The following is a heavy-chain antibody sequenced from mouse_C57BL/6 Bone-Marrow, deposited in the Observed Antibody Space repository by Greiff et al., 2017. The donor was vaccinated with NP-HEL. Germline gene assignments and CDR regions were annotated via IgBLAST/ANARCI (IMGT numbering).Heavy chain of an antibody. CDR1: GYTFTSYW. D-gene: IGHD2-4*01. V-gene: IGHV1-55*01. CDR3: ARRWGLRRWFAY. J-gene: IGHJ3*01. CDR2: IYPGSGST. Sequence: QVQLQQPGAELVKPGASVKMSCKASGYTFTSYWITWVKQRPGQGLEWIGDIYPGSGSTNYNEKFKSKATLTVDTSSSTAYMQLSSLTSEDSAVYYCARRWGLRRWFAYLGQGTLVTVSA.